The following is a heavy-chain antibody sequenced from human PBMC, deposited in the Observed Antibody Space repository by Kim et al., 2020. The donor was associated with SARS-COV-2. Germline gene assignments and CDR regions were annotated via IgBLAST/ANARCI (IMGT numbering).Heavy chain of an antibody. J-gene: IGHJ6*02. V-gene: IGHV3-7*01. D-gene: IGHD2-8*02. CDR3: AREYWESGGMDV. CDR1: GFRFSSYW. Sequence: GGSLRLSCAASGFRFSSYWMSWVRQAPGKGLEWVANIKQHGSEKYYVDSVKGRFTISRDDAKNSLSLQMNSLRAEDTAVYYCAREYWESGGMDVWGQGTTGIVSS. CDR2: IKQHGSEK.